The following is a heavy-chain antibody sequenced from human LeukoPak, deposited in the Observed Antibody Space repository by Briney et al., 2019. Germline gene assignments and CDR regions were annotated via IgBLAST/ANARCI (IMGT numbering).Heavy chain of an antibody. V-gene: IGHV1-69*04. J-gene: IGHJ4*02. Sequence: EASVTVSCKASGGTFSSYAISWVRQAPGQGLEWMGRIIPILGIANYAQKFQGRVTITADKSTSTAYMELSSLRSEDTAVYYCAIAMTTVTTVPAYWGQGTLVTVSS. CDR1: GGTFSSYA. CDR3: AIAMTTVTTVPAY. CDR2: IIPILGIA. D-gene: IGHD4-17*01.